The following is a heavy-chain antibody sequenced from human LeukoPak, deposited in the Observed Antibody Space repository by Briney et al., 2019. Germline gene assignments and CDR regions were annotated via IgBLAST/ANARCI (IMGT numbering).Heavy chain of an antibody. CDR3: ARLVETVADTQRPNYYYYYYMDV. J-gene: IGHJ6*03. D-gene: IGHD6-19*01. CDR1: GGSISSSSYY. Sequence: PSETLSLTCTVSGGSISSSSYYWGWIRQPPGKGLEWLGSIYYSGSTYYNPSLQSRLTISVDTSKDQFSLKLSSVTAADTAVYYCARLVETVADTQRPNYYYYYYMDVWGKGTTVTVSS. V-gene: IGHV4-39*01. CDR2: IYYSGST.